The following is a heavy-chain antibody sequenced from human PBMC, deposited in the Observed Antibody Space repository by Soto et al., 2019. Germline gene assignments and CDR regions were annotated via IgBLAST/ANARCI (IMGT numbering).Heavy chain of an antibody. CDR3: ARSEEDYDYYYYGLDV. CDR2: TYYRSRWYS. Sequence: LPRTEVLCVGNECSTRWAWNCVKQSPSRGLEWLGRTYYRSRWYSDFAVSVRGRIVINADTSKNQFSLQLNSVTPEDTAVYFCARSEEDYDYYYYGLDVWAQGPTVTVPS. CDR1: VGNECSTRWA. J-gene: IGHJ6*02. V-gene: IGHV6-1*01. D-gene: IGHD3-16*01.